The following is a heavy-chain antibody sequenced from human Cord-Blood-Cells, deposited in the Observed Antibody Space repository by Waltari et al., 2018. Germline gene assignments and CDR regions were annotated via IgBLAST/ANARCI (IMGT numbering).Heavy chain of an antibody. V-gene: IGHV3-53*01. D-gene: IGHD6-13*01. J-gene: IGHJ4*02. CDR1: WFTVSSNY. CDR2: IYSGGST. Sequence: EVQLVESGGGLIQPGGSLRLSCAASWFTVSSNYMSWVRQAPGKGLEWVSVIYSGGSTYDADSVKGRFTISRDNSKNTLYLQMNSLRAEDTAVYYCARDIAAADPVDDYWAREPWSPSPQ. CDR3: ARDIAAADPVDDY.